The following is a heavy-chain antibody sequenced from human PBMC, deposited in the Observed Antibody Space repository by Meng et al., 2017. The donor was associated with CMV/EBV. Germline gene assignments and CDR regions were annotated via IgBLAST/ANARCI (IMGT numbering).Heavy chain of an antibody. D-gene: IGHD2-2*02. CDR3: ARDGRPNCSSTSCYTAYYFDY. J-gene: IGHJ4*02. V-gene: IGHV1-69*05. CDR1: GGTFSSYA. CDR2: IIPIFGTA. Sequence: SSVKVSCKASGGTFSSYAISWVRQAPGQGLEWMGGIIPIFGTANYAQKFQGRVTITRDTSTSTVYMELSSLRSEDTAVYYCARDGRPNCSSTSCYTAYYFDYWGQGTLVTVSS.